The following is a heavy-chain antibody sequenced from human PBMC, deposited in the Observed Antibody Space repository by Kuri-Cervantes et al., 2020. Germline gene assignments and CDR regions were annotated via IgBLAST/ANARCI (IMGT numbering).Heavy chain of an antibody. CDR3: ARVALGDVFFEY. V-gene: IGHV4-30-2*01. CDR2: IYHSGST. CDR1: GGSISSGGYS. J-gene: IGHJ4*02. Sequence: SQTLSLTCAVSGGSISSGGYSWSWIRQPPGKGLEWIGYIYHSGSTYYNPSLKSRVTISVDRSKNQFSLKLSSVIAADTAVYYCARVALGDVFFEYWGQGTLVTVSS. D-gene: IGHD2-21*01.